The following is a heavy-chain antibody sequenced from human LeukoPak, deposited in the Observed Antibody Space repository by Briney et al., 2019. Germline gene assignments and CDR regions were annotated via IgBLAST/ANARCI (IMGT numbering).Heavy chain of an antibody. CDR1: GFTFSDYY. J-gene: IGHJ4*02. D-gene: IGHD6-6*01. V-gene: IGHV3-23*01. CDR2: ISGSGGST. CDR3: AKDLIAARPGGFDY. Sequence: GGCLRLSCAASGFTFSDYYMSWIRQAPGKRLEWVSAISGSGGSTYYADSVKGRFTISRDNSKNTLYLQMNSLRAEDTAVYYCAKDLIAARPGGFDYWGQGTLVTVSS.